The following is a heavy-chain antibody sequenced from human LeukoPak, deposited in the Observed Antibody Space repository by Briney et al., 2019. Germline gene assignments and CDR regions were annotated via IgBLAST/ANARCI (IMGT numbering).Heavy chain of an antibody. V-gene: IGHV3-33*06. Sequence: GRSLRLSCAASGFTLSTYGMYWVRQAPGKGLEWVAVIWNDGSNKHYADSVKGRFTISRDNSKNTLYLQMNSLRAEDTAVYYCAKDHAYYDFWSGYRNWFDPWGQGTLVTVSS. D-gene: IGHD3-3*01. CDR1: GFTLSTYG. CDR2: IWNDGSNK. J-gene: IGHJ5*02. CDR3: AKDHAYYDFWSGYRNWFDP.